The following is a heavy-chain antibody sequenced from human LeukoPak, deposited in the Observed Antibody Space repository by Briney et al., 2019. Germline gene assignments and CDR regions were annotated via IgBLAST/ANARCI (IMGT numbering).Heavy chain of an antibody. J-gene: IGHJ4*02. Sequence: KSSETLSLTCTVSGGSIRSYYWSWIRQPPGKGLEWIGYIYYSGSTNYNPSLKGRVTISVDTSKNQFSLKLSSVTAADTAVYYCARGGGSTDYYDSSGYFWGQGTLVTVSS. CDR1: GGSIRSYY. V-gene: IGHV4-59*01. D-gene: IGHD3-22*01. CDR2: IYYSGST. CDR3: ARGGGSTDYYDSSGYF.